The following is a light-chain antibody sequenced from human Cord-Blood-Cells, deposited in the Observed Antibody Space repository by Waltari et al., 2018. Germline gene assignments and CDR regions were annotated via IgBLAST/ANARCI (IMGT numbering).Light chain of an antibody. CDR1: SSDVGRDNL. J-gene: IGLJ1*01. CDR2: EVS. Sequence: QSALTQPASVSGSPGQSITIPCTGTSSDVGRDNLFSWYQQHPGKAPKLMIYEVSKRPSVVSNRFSGSKSGNTASLTISVLQAEDEADYYCCSYAGSSTYVFGTGTKVTVL. V-gene: IGLV2-23*02. CDR3: CSYAGSSTYV.